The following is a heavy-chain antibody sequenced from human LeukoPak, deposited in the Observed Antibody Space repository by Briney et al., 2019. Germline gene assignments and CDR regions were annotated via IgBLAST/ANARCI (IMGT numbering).Heavy chain of an antibody. Sequence: GGSLRLSCAASGFTVSSNYMSWVRQAPGKGLEWVSVIYSGGSTYYADSVKGRFTISRGNSKNTLYLEMNSLRAEDTAVYYCAREGSGAKRLDYWGQGTLVTVSS. CDR3: AREGSGAKRLDY. CDR2: IYSGGST. V-gene: IGHV3-53*05. CDR1: GFTVSSNY. D-gene: IGHD6-25*01. J-gene: IGHJ4*02.